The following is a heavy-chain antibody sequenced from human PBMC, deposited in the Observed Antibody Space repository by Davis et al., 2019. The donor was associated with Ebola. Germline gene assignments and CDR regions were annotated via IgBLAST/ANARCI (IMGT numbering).Heavy chain of an antibody. J-gene: IGHJ4*02. Sequence: GGSLRLSCATSGLIFSSCDMHWVRQAPGKGLEWVAVIWYDGSNKYYADSVKGRFTISRDNAKNSLYLQMNSLRDEDTAVYYCARASGAYYPFDYWGQGTLVTVSS. CDR2: IWYDGSNK. CDR3: ARASGAYYPFDY. CDR1: GLIFSSCD. D-gene: IGHD3-22*01. V-gene: IGHV3-33*01.